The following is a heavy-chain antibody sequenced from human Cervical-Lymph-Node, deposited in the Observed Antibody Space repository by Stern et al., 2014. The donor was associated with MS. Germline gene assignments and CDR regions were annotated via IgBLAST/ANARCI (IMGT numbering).Heavy chain of an antibody. D-gene: IGHD6-6*01. CDR2: INPKSGGT. V-gene: IGHV1-2*02. CDR1: GYIFTDYY. CDR3: TRALRIADRPSPGGHWFDP. J-gene: IGHJ5*02. Sequence: VQLVESGAEVEKPGASVKVSCKASGYIFTDYYLHWVRQAPGQGLEWMGRINPKSGGTSYAQSFQGRVTLTRDTFITTAYMDLSRLTSDDTAVYYCTRALRIADRPSPGGHWFDPWGQGTLVIVSS.